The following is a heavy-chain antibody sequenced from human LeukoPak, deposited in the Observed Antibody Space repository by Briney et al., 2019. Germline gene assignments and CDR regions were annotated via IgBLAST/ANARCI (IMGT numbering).Heavy chain of an antibody. CDR3: ARKVPNDSSGYSYRGQFDP. CDR2: IIPIFGTA. Sequence: SVKVSGKASGGTFSSYAISWVRQAPGQGLEVMGGIIPIFGTANYAQKFQGRVTITADKSTTTAYMELRSLRCEDTGVYYCARKVPNDSSGYSYRGQFDPWGPGTLVTVSS. V-gene: IGHV1-69*06. CDR1: GGTFSSYA. D-gene: IGHD3-22*01. J-gene: IGHJ5*02.